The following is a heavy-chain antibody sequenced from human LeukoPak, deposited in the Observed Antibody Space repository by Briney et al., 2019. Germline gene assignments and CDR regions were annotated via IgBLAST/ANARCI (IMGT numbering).Heavy chain of an antibody. V-gene: IGHV4-39*07. J-gene: IGHJ3*02. CDR2: IYYSGST. D-gene: IGHD2-15*01. CDR1: GGSISRSSYY. Sequence: SETLSLTCTVSGGSISRSSYYGGWIRQPPGEGLEGIGSIYYSGSTYYNPSLKSRVTISVATSKNQFSLKLSSVTAADTAVYYCARGDYLCSGGSCYYSGAFDIWGQGTMVTVSS. CDR3: ARGDYLCSGGSCYYSGAFDI.